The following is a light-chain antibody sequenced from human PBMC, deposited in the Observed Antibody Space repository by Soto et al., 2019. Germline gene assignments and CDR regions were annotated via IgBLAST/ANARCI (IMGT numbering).Light chain of an antibody. CDR3: QAWDSSTYV. CDR1: KLGDKY. CDR2: QDS. V-gene: IGLV3-1*01. Sequence: ELTQPPSVSVSPGQTASITCSGDKLGDKYACWYQQKPGQSPVLVIYQDSKRPSGIPERFSGSNSGNTATLTISGTQAMDEADYYCQAWDSSTYVCGTGTKVTVL. J-gene: IGLJ1*01.